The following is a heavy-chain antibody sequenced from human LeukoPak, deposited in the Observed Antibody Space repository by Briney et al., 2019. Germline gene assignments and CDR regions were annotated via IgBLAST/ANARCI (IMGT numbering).Heavy chain of an antibody. J-gene: IGHJ3*02. CDR3: ARLSTVDAFDI. CDR1: GFTFSSYA. Sequence: MPGGSLRLSCAASGFTFSSYAMNWVRQAPGKGLEWVSSISSSSSYIYYADSVKGRFTISRDNAKNSLYLQMNSLRAEDTAVYYCARLSTVDAFDIWGQGTMVTVSS. D-gene: IGHD4-17*01. V-gene: IGHV3-21*01. CDR2: ISSSSSYI.